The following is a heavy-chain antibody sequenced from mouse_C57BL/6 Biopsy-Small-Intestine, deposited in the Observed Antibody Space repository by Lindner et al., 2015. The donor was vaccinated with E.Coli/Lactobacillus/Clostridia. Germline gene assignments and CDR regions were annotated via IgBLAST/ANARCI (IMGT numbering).Heavy chain of an antibody. J-gene: IGHJ1*03. Sequence: LQESGAELVRPGTSVKVSCKASGYAFTNYLIEWVKQRPGQGLEWIGVINPGSGGTNYNEKFKGKATLTADKSSSTAYMQLSSLTSEDSAVYFCAREGGYGEGWYFDVWGTGTTVTVSS. CDR1: GYAFTNYL. CDR2: INPGSGGT. V-gene: IGHV1-54*01. CDR3: AREGGYGEGWYFDV. D-gene: IGHD2-2*01.